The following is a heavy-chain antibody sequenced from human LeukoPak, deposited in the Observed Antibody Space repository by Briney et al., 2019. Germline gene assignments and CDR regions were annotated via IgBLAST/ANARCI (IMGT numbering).Heavy chain of an antibody. CDR2: INHSGST. D-gene: IGHD3-16*01. Sequence: SETLSLTCAVYGGSFSGYYWSWIRQPPGKGLEWIGEINHSGSTNYNPSLKSRVTISVDTSKNQFPLKLTSVTVADTAVYYCARETSQKGAHYMDVWGKGTTVTISS. V-gene: IGHV4-34*01. CDR1: GGSFSGYY. CDR3: ARETSQKGAHYMDV. J-gene: IGHJ6*03.